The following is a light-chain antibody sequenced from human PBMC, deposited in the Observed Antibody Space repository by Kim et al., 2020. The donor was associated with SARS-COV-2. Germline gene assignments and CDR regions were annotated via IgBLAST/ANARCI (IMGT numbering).Light chain of an antibody. CDR3: QSYDSSNYV. J-gene: IGLJ1*01. V-gene: IGLV6-57*03. Sequence: GKTVTITCTRSSGSIASNYVQWYQQRPSSAHTTVIYEDNQRPSGVPDRFSGSIDSSSNSASLTISGLKTEDEADYYCQSYDSSNYVFGTGTKVTVL. CDR2: EDN. CDR1: SGSIASNY.